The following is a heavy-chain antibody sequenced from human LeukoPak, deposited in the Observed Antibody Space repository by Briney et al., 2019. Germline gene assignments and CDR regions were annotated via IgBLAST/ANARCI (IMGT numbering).Heavy chain of an antibody. J-gene: IGHJ3*02. Sequence: SETLSLTCTVSGGSISSSTYYWGWIRQPPGKGLEWIGNIYYSGSTYYNPSLKSRVTVSVDTSKNQFSLKLSSVTAADTAVYYCARGTYYYVSGSHNIFDMWGQGTMVTVSS. V-gene: IGHV4-39*07. CDR2: IYYSGST. CDR3: ARGTYYYVSGSHNIFDM. CDR1: GGSISSSTYY. D-gene: IGHD3-10*01.